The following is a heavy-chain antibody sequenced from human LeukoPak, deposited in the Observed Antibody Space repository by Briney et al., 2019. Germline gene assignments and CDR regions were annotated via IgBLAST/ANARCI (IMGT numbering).Heavy chain of an antibody. CDR1: GGPNNSYY. CDR2: IYYSGNT. J-gene: IGHJ5*02. D-gene: IGHD6-13*01. Sequence: SETLSLTCTVSGGPNNSYYWSWIRQPPGKRLEWIGYIYYSGNTNYNPSLKSRVTISVDTSKNQFSLKLRSVTAADTTVYYCASTDTSQTYSSSSFRSWGQGTLVTVSS. V-gene: IGHV4-59*01. CDR3: ASTDTSQTYSSSSFRS.